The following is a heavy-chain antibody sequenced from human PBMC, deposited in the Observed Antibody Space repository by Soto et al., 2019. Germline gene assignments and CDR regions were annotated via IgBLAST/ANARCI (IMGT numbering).Heavy chain of an antibody. Sequence: SLRLSCAVSGFTFDDNAMHWVRQAPEKGLEWVSGTNWKSDIGYADSLKGRFTISRDNAENSLYLQMNSLRAEDTALYYCAISQDRGGRTTFIYWGQGTQVTVSS. CDR1: GFTFDDNA. CDR3: AISQDRGGRTTFIY. CDR2: TNWKSDI. J-gene: IGHJ4*02. D-gene: IGHD3-16*01. V-gene: IGHV3-9*01.